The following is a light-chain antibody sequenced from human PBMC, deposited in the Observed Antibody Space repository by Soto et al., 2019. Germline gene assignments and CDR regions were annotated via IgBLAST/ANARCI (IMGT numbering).Light chain of an antibody. CDR2: AAS. CDR1: QNISNY. J-gene: IGKJ4*01. Sequence: DIQMTQSPSSLSTSVGDRVTITCRASQNISNYLNWYQQKPGKAPNLLIYAASSLQSGVPSRFSGSGSGTDFTLTISSLQPEDFGTFYCQQGYTTPLTFGGGTKVDIK. V-gene: IGKV1-39*01. CDR3: QQGYTTPLT.